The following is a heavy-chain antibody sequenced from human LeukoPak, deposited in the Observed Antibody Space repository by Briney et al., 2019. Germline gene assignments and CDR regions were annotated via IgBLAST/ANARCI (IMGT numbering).Heavy chain of an antibody. D-gene: IGHD1-26*01. V-gene: IGHV6-1*01. CDR3: ARGGKYSFDY. CDR2: TYHRSKWYN. Sequence: SQIPSLTCAISGDSVSSNSAAWHWIRQSPSGGLEWLGSTYHRSKWYNDYALSVIGRISVNPDTPKNEFSLQLNSVTPEDTAVYYCARGGKYSFDYWGQGTLVTVSS. J-gene: IGHJ4*02. CDR1: GDSVSSNSAA.